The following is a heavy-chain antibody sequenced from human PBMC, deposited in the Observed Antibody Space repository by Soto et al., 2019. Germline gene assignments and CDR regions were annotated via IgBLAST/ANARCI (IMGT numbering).Heavy chain of an antibody. CDR1: GFTFSNYA. CDR3: AKSRTATTSCYGS. D-gene: IGHD2-21*02. Sequence: GSLRLSCAASGFTFSNYAMTWVRRAPGKGLEWVSAISASGGGTFYADSVKGRFIISRDSSKNTLYLQMNSLRVEDTAVYYCAKSRTATTSCYGSWGQGTMVTVSS. CDR2: ISASGGGT. V-gene: IGHV3-23*01. J-gene: IGHJ5*02.